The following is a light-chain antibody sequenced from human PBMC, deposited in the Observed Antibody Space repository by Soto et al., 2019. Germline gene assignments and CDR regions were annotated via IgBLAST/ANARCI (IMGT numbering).Light chain of an antibody. V-gene: IGKV3-20*01. J-gene: IGKJ1*01. CDR1: QSVSRSY. CDR3: QHYNSYSEA. Sequence: IALTQSPGTLSLSPGERATLSCRASQSVSRSYLAWYQQKPGQAPRLLIYGASSRATGIPDRFSGSGSGTDFTLTINRLEPDDFATYYCQHYNSYSEAFGQGTKVELK. CDR2: GAS.